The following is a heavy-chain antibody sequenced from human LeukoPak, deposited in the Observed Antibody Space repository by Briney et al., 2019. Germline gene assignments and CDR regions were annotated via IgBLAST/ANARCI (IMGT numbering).Heavy chain of an antibody. CDR2: ISAYNGNT. CDR3: ARDQGVSRYSSSRVDY. CDR1: GYTFTSYA. D-gene: IGHD6-13*01. J-gene: IGHJ4*02. Sequence: GASVKVSCKASGYTFTSYAISWVRQAPGQGLEWMGWISAYNGNTNYAQKLQDRVTVTTDTSTSTAYMELRSLRSDDTAVYYCARDQGVSRYSSSRVDYWGQGTLVTVSS. V-gene: IGHV1-18*01.